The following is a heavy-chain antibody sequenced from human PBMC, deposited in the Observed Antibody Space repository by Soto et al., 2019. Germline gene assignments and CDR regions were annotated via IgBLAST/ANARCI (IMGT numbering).Heavy chain of an antibody. CDR2: IYNSGST. CDR1: GGSISSGDYS. Sequence: QVQLQESGPGLVKPSQTLSLTCTVSGGSISSGDYSWSWIRQPPGKGLEWIGYIYNSGSTYYNPSLKSRVTLSVDTSKNQFSLKLSSVTAADTAVYYCAAHRGDSSGYYYDDAFDIWGQGTMVTVSS. D-gene: IGHD3-22*01. V-gene: IGHV4-30-4*01. J-gene: IGHJ3*02. CDR3: AAHRGDSSGYYYDDAFDI.